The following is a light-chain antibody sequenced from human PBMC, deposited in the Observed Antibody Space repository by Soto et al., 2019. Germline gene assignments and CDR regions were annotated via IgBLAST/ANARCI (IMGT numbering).Light chain of an antibody. CDR2: EVS. V-gene: IGLV2-23*02. CDR3: CSYAGSVV. CDR1: SSDVGSYNL. Sequence: QSVLTQPASVSGSPVQSITISCTGTSSDVGSYNLVSWYQQHPGKAPKLMIYEVSKRPSGVSNRFSGSKSGNTASLTISGLQAEDGADYYCCSYAGSVVFGGGTKLTV. J-gene: IGLJ2*01.